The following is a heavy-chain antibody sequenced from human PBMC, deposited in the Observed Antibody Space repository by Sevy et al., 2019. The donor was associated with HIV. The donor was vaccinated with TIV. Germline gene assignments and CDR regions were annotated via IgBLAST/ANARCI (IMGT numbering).Heavy chain of an antibody. CDR2: ISYDGSNK. D-gene: IGHD6-13*01. CDR3: AKGSGSSSWYVSVDY. CDR1: GFTFSSYG. J-gene: IGHJ4*02. V-gene: IGHV3-30*18. Sequence: GGSLRLSCAASGFTFSSYGMHWVRQAPGKGLEWVAVISYDGSNKYYADSVKGRFTISRDKSKNTLYQQMNSLRAEDTAVYYCAKGSGSSSWYVSVDYWGQGTLVTVSS.